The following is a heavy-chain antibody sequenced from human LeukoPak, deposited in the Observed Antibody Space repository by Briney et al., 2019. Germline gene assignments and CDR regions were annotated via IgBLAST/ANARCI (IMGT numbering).Heavy chain of an antibody. D-gene: IGHD6-13*01. CDR1: GFTFSDYY. V-gene: IGHV3-11*04. J-gene: IGHJ6*03. Sequence: GGSLRLSCAASGFTFSDYYMSWIRQAPGKGLEWVSYISSSGSTIYYADSVKGRFTISRDNAKNSLYLQLNSLRAEDTAVYYCASWPKIEGAIPQAAAAGRRNYYYYYMDVWGKGTTVTVSS. CDR2: ISSSGSTI. CDR3: ASWPKIEGAIPQAAAAGRRNYYYYYMDV.